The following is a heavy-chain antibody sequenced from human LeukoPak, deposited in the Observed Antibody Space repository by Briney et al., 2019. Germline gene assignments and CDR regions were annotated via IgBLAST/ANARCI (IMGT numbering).Heavy chain of an antibody. V-gene: IGHV3-21*01. D-gene: IGHD3-22*01. CDR2: ISSSSSYI. CDR1: GFTFSSYS. J-gene: IGHJ3*02. CDR3: ARDVPPRITMIVVVKRNDAFDI. Sequence: GGSLRLSCAASGFTFSSYSMTWVRQAPGKGLEWVSSISSSSSYIYYADSVKGRFTISRDNAKNSLYLQMKSLRAEDTAVYYCARDVPPRITMIVVVKRNDAFDIWGRGTMVTVSS.